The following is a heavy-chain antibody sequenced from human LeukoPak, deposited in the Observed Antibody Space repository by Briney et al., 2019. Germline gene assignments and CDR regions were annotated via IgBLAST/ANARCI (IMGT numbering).Heavy chain of an antibody. V-gene: IGHV3-23*01. CDR2: ISGSGGST. J-gene: IGHJ6*02. CDR3: AKDRSRITIFGVVHYYYGMDV. Sequence: GGSLRLSCAASGFTFSSYAMSWVRQAPGKGLEWVSAISGSGGSTYYADSVKGRFTISRDNSKNTLYLQMNSLRAEDTAVYYCAKDRSRITIFGVVHYYYGMDVWGQATTVTVSS. D-gene: IGHD3-3*01. CDR1: GFTFSSYA.